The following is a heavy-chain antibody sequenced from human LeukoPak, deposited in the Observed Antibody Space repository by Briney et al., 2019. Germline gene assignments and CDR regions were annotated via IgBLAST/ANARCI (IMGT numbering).Heavy chain of an antibody. Sequence: ASVKVSCKASGYTLTSYDINWVRQATGKGLEWMGRMNPNRGNTGYAQKFQGRVTITRNTSISTAYMELSSLKSEDTAVYYCSRVRIAVAGTGYWFDPWGQGTLVTVSS. CDR1: GYTLTSYD. CDR2: MNPNRGNT. CDR3: SRVRIAVAGTGYWFDP. V-gene: IGHV1-8*03. J-gene: IGHJ5*02. D-gene: IGHD6-19*01.